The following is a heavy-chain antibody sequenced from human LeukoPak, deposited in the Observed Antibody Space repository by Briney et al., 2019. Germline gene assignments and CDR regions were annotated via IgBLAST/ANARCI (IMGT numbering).Heavy chain of an antibody. J-gene: IGHJ4*02. D-gene: IGHD4-23*01. Sequence: PSETLSLTCTVSGGSISSYYWSWIRQPAGKGLEWIGRIYTTGSTNYNPSLKSRVTMSVDTSKNQFFLNLGSVSAADTAVYYCARDRTYGGNSGFDYWGQGTLVTVSS. CDR3: ARDRTYGGNSGFDY. CDR1: GGSISSYY. CDR2: IYTTGST. V-gene: IGHV4-4*07.